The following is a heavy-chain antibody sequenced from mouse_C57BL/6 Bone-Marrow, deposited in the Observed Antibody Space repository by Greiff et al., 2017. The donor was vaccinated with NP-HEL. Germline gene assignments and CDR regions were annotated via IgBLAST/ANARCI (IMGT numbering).Heavy chain of an antibody. CDR1: GFSLTSYG. CDR2: ICRGGST. V-gene: IGHV2-2*01. J-gene: IGHJ4*01. D-gene: IGHD2-1*01. CDR3: ARTMVRYAMDY. Sequence: VQLQESGPGLVQPSQSLSITCTVSGFSLTSYGVPCVRQSPGKGLEWLGVICRGGSTDYNAAFISRLSISKDNSKSQVFFKMNSLQADDTAIYYCARTMVRYAMDYWGQGTSVTVSS.